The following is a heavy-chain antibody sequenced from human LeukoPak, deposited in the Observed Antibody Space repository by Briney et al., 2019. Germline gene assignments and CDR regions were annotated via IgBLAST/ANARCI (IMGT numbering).Heavy chain of an antibody. CDR3: ARVDDLDAFDM. J-gene: IGHJ3*02. CDR1: GFTFSTYA. CDR2: ISGSSGDT. V-gene: IGHV3-23*01. D-gene: IGHD2-2*03. Sequence: GGSLRLSCAASGFTFSTYAMTWVRQAPGKGLEWVSSISGSSGDTYYADSVKGRFTISRDNSKNTLYLQMNSLRAEDTAVYYCARVDDLDAFDMWGQGTMVTVSS.